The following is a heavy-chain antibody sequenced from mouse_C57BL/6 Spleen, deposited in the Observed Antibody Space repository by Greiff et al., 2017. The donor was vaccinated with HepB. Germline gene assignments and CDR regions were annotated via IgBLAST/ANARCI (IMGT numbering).Heavy chain of an antibody. CDR3: ARDEGNALYFDY. CDR2: INPNYGTT. CDR1: GYSFTDYN. J-gene: IGHJ2*01. D-gene: IGHD2-1*01. Sequence: VQLKESGPELVKPGASVKISCKASGYSFTDYNMNWVKQSNGKSLEWIGVINPNYGTTSYNQKFKGKATLTVDQSSSTTYMQLHSLTSEDSAVYYCARDEGNALYFDYWGQGTTLTVSS. V-gene: IGHV1-39*01.